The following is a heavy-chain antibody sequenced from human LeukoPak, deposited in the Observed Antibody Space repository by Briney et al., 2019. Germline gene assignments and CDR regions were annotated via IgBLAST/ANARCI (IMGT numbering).Heavy chain of an antibody. CDR2: ISGSGGST. D-gene: IGHD6-13*01. V-gene: IGHV3-23*01. CDR1: GFTFSSYA. J-gene: IGHJ4*02. Sequence: GGSLRLSCAASGFTFSSYAMSWVRQAPGKGLEWVSAISGSGGSTYYADSVKGRFTISRDNSKNTLYLQMNSLRAEDTAVYYCAKDTVLAYSSSLDYGGQGTLVTVSS. CDR3: AKDTVLAYSSSLDY.